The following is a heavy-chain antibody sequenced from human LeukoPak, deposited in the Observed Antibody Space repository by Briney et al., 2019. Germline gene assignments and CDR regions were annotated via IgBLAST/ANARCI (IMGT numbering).Heavy chain of an antibody. CDR1: GFTFSSYS. J-gene: IGHJ4*02. Sequence: GGSLRLSCAASGFTFSSYSMNWARQAPGKGLEWVSSISSSSSYIYYADSVKGRFTISRDNAKNSLYLQMNSLRAEDTAVYYCARDPIAAAENHWGQGTLVTVSS. CDR2: ISSSSSYI. D-gene: IGHD6-13*01. V-gene: IGHV3-21*01. CDR3: ARDPIAAAENH.